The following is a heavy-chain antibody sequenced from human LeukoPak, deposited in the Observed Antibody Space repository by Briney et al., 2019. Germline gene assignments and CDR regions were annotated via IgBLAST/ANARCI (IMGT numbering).Heavy chain of an antibody. CDR2: IYPGDSDT. CDR1: GYSFTKYW. D-gene: IGHD3-9*01. CDR3: ARQLWLTGYCYFDY. J-gene: IGHJ4*02. V-gene: IGHV5-51*01. Sequence: PGESLKISCKGSGYSFTKYWIGWVRQMPGKGLEWMGIIYPGDSDTRYSPSFQGQVTISADKSNSTTYLQWSSLRTSDTAMYYCARQLWLTGYCYFDYWGQGTLVTVSS.